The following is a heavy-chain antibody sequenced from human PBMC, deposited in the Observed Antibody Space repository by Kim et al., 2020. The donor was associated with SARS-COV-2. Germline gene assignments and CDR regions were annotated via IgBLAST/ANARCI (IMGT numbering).Heavy chain of an antibody. J-gene: IGHJ6*02. V-gene: IGHV1-69*13. Sequence: SVKVSCKASGGTFSSYAISWVRQAPGQGLEWMGGIIPIFGTANYAQKFQGRVTITADESTSTAYMELSSLRSEDTAVYYCARVRGSDYDSSGFYYYYGMDVWGQGTTVTVSS. CDR1: GGTFSSYA. CDR2: IIPIFGTA. D-gene: IGHD3-22*01. CDR3: ARVRGSDYDSSGFYYYYGMDV.